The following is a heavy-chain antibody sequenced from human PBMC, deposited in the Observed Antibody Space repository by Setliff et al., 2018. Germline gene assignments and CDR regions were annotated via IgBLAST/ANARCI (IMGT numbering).Heavy chain of an antibody. D-gene: IGHD3-3*02. CDR3: ASESHFYSSCEAFDT. CDR2: VYRSGST. CDR1: GVSISGSYY. Sequence: SETLSLTCSVSGVSISGSYYWSWVRQSAGKGLEWIGRVYRSGSTTYNPSLESRVTMSVDTSKNQFSLKLTSVAAADTAVYFCASESHFYSSCEAFDTWGQGTKVTVSS. V-gene: IGHV4-4*07. J-gene: IGHJ3*02.